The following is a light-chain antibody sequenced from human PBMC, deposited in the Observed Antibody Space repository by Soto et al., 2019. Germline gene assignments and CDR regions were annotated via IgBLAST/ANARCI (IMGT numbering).Light chain of an antibody. Sequence: EIVLTQSPATVSLSPGERATLSCRASHSVSSFLAWYQQKPGQAPRLVIYDASHRATGIPARFSGSGSGTDFTLTISSLEPEDVAVYYCQQHGTSPLTFGHGTKVDIK. CDR1: HSVSSF. CDR2: DAS. CDR3: QQHGTSPLT. V-gene: IGKV3-11*01. J-gene: IGKJ1*01.